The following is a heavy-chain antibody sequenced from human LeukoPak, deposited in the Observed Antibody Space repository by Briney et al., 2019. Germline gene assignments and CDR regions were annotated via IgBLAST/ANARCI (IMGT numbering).Heavy chain of an antibody. CDR2: ISGSGGSA. J-gene: IGHJ4*02. D-gene: IGHD2-15*01. CDR1: GFSFSSYA. V-gene: IGHV3-23*01. CDR3: AKDLGNIVVVVAALRTFDY. Sequence: GGSLRLXCAVSGFSFSSYAMSWVRQAPGKGLEWVSAISGSGGSAYYADSVKGRFTISRDNSKNTLYLQMNSLRAEDTAVYYCAKDLGNIVVVVAALRTFDYWGQGTLVTVSS.